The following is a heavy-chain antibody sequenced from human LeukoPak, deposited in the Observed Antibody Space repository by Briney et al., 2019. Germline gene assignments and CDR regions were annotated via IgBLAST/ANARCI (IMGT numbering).Heavy chain of an antibody. CDR2: TSSDGNIK. CDR3: AKAGIGVVGYFDY. CDR1: GFTFSSYA. V-gene: IGHV3-30-3*01. Sequence: SGGSLRLSCAASGFTFSSYAMHWVRQAPGKGLEWVAVTSSDGNIKYYADSVKGRFTISRDNSKNTLYLQMNSLRDEDTALYYCAKAGIGVVGYFDYWGQGTLVTVSS. D-gene: IGHD6-19*01. J-gene: IGHJ4*02.